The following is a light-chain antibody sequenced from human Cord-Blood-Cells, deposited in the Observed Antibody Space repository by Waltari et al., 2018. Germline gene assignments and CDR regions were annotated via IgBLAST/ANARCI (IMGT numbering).Light chain of an antibody. CDR2: GAS. J-gene: IGKJ4*01. Sequence: EIVLTQSPGTLSLSPGERATLSCRASQSVSSSYLAWYQQKPGQAPRLLIYGASSRATGIPYRFSGSGSGTDFTLTISRLEPEDFAVYYCQQYGSSLALTFGGGTKVEIK. CDR3: QQYGSSLALT. V-gene: IGKV3-20*01. CDR1: QSVSSSY.